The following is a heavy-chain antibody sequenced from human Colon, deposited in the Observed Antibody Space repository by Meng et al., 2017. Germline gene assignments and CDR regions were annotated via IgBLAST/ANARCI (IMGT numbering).Heavy chain of an antibody. V-gene: IGHV4-4*02. D-gene: IGHD6-19*01. J-gene: IGHJ5*02. CDR3: AREVVVAGTRNWLDP. CDR1: GGSITSSDW. Sequence: QGQSKALGPGLVKPSGTVSLTCTVSGGSITSSDWWSWVRQTPGKGLEWIGETYQNGRPNYNPSLKSRVTISVDKSKNQFSLNMTSVTAADTAVYYCAREVVVAGTRNWLDPWGQGILVTVSS. CDR2: TYQNGRP.